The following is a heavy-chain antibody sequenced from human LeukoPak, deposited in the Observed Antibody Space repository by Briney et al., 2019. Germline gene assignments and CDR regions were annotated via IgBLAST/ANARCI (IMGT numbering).Heavy chain of an antibody. CDR2: ISAYNGNT. D-gene: IGHD4-17*01. CDR3: ARERYGDYVTGTRNAFDI. J-gene: IGHJ3*02. CDR1: GYTFTSYG. Sequence: GASVKVSCKASGYTFTSYGISWVRQAPGQGLEWMGWISAYNGNTNYAQKLQGRVTMTTDTSTSTAYMELRSLRSDDTAVYYCARERYGDYVTGTRNAFDIWGQGTMVTVSS. V-gene: IGHV1-18*01.